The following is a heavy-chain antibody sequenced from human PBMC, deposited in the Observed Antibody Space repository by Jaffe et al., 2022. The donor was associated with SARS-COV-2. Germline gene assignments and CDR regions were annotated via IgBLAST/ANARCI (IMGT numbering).Heavy chain of an antibody. J-gene: IGHJ6*02. CDR1: GFTFSSYW. Sequence: EVQLVESGGGLVQPGGSLRLSCAASGFTFSSYWMSWVRQAPGKGLEWVANIKQDGSEKYYVDSVKGRFTISRDNAKNSLYLQMNSLRAEDTAVYYCASFYCSSTSCSSVYYYYGMDVWGQGTTVTVSS. CDR2: IKQDGSEK. V-gene: IGHV3-7*01. D-gene: IGHD2-2*01. CDR3: ASFYCSSTSCSSVYYYYGMDV.